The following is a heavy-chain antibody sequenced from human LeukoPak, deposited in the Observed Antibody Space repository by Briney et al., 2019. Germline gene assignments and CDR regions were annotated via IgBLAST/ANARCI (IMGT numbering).Heavy chain of an antibody. V-gene: IGHV1-8*03. CDR3: ARAGAYCGGDCYFDAFDI. J-gene: IGHJ3*02. CDR1: GYTFTSYD. CDR2: MNPNSGNT. D-gene: IGHD2-21*01. Sequence: GASVKVSCKASGYTFTSYDINWVRQATGQGLEWMGWMNPNSGNTGYAQKFQGRVTITRNTSISTAYMELSSLRSEDTAVYYCARAGAYCGGDCYFDAFDIWGQGTMVTVSS.